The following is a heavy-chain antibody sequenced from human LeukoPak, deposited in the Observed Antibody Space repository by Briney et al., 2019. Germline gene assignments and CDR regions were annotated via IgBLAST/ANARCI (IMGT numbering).Heavy chain of an antibody. V-gene: IGHV1-8*02. J-gene: IGHJ4*02. CDR1: XYTXXXYD. CDR2: MNPNSGNT. CDR3: ARATPGGLHGYSFDY. Sequence: XKAXXYTXXXYDINWVRQAPGQGLEWMGWMNPNSGNTGFAQKFQDRVSMTRDTSINTAYMELTSLRSGDTAVYYCARATPGGLHGYSFDYWGQGTVVTVYS. D-gene: IGHD5-24*01.